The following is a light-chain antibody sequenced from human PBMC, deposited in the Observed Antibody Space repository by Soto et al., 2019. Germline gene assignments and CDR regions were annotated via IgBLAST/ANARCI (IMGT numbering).Light chain of an antibody. J-gene: IGKJ1*01. CDR2: WAS. CDR3: QQYYSTPET. CDR1: QSVSNNKNR. Sequence: DIVMTQSPDSLAVSLGERATINCKSSQSVSNNKNRLAWYQQKPGQPPKLLFYWASTRESGVPDRFSGSGSGTDFTLTISSLQAEDVAVYYCQQYYSTPETFGQGTKVEIK. V-gene: IGKV4-1*01.